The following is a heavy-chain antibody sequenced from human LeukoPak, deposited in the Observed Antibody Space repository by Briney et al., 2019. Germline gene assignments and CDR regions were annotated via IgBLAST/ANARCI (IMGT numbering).Heavy chain of an antibody. Sequence: PGGSLRLSCAASGLTFSSHWMHWVRQAPGKGLVWVSRITNDGSSTTYADSVEGRFTISRDNAKNMLYLQVNSLRAEDTAVYYCARDTDTVTTILDYWGQGTLVTVSS. D-gene: IGHD4-17*01. CDR2: ITNDGSST. V-gene: IGHV3-74*01. CDR1: GLTFSSHW. J-gene: IGHJ4*02. CDR3: ARDTDTVTTILDY.